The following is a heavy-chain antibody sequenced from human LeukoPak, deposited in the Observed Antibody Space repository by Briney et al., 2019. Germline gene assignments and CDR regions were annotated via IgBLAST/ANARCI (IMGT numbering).Heavy chain of an antibody. CDR3: ANPQSRGYDYLDY. CDR1: GFTFSSYG. Sequence: GGSLRLSCAASGFTFSSYGMHWVRQAPGKGLEWVAVISYDGSEKYYADSVKGRFTISRDNSKNTLYLQMNSLGGEDTAVYYCANPQSRGYDYLDYWGQGTLVTVSS. J-gene: IGHJ4*02. V-gene: IGHV3-30*18. D-gene: IGHD5-12*01. CDR2: ISYDGSEK.